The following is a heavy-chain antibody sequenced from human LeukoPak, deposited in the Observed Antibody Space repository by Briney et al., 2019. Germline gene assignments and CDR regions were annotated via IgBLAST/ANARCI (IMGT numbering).Heavy chain of an antibody. D-gene: IGHD2-2*01. J-gene: IGHJ4*02. CDR1: GFTFSSYG. CDR2: ISYDGSNK. Sequence: GRSLRLSSAASGFTFSSYGMHWVRQAPGKGLEWVAVISYDGSNKYYADSVKGRFTISRDNSKNTLYLQMNSLRAEDTAVYYCAKQSLGYCSSTSCWNYFDYWGQGTLVTVSS. V-gene: IGHV3-30*18. CDR3: AKQSLGYCSSTSCWNYFDY.